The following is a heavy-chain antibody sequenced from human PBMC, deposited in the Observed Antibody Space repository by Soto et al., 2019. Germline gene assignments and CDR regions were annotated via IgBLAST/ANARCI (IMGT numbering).Heavy chain of an antibody. CDR2: ISSSSGTI. CDR3: ARDQGVSLAFDI. J-gene: IGHJ3*02. V-gene: IGHV3-48*01. CDR1: GFTFSSYS. Sequence: GGSLRLSCAASGFTFSSYSMNWVRQAPGKGLEWVSYISSSSGTIYYADSVKGRFTISRDNAKNSLYLQMNSLRAEDTAVYYCARDQGVSLAFDIWGQGTMVTVSS. D-gene: IGHD2-8*01.